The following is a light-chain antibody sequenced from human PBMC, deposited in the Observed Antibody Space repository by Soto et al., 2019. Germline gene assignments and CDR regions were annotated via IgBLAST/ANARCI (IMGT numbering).Light chain of an antibody. Sequence: EIVLAHSPGTLSLSPGESTTLSCRASQSVGSNFLAWYQQKPGRAPRLLIHGASYRAPGIPDSFSGSGSETDFTLTISRLVPEDSVVYYCQQYAASPLACGGGTKIEIK. V-gene: IGKV3-20*01. CDR3: QQYAASPLA. CDR1: QSVGSNF. CDR2: GAS. J-gene: IGKJ4*01.